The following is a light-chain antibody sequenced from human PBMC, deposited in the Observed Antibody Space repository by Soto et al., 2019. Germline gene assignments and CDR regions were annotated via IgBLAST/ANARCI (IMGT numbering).Light chain of an antibody. Sequence: IQMTQAPPTLSASVGARFTIPCLASRCTINGLAWYQQRPGLAPQLRIFDASILQSGVPSGLGGSGSGTEVTLSISRLQTDDFAAYYCQQYGSFSPIPFGGGTKVDI. V-gene: IGKV1-5*01. CDR1: RCTING. CDR3: QQYGSFSPIP. CDR2: DAS. J-gene: IGKJ4*01.